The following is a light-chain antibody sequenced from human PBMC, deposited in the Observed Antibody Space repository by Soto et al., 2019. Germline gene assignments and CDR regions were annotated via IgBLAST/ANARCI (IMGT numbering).Light chain of an antibody. CDR3: QQYNSYSPWT. J-gene: IGKJ1*01. V-gene: IGKV1-5*01. Sequence: DIQMTQSPSTLSGSVGDRVTITCRASQRISSWLAWYQQKPGKAPKLLIYDASSLESGVPSRFSGSGSGTEVTLTISSLQPDDFATYYCQQYNSYSPWTFGQGTKV. CDR2: DAS. CDR1: QRISSW.